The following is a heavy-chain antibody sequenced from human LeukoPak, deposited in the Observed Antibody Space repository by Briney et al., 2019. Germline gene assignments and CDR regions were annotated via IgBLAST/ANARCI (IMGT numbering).Heavy chain of an antibody. V-gene: IGHV3-48*04. Sequence: GGSLRLSCAASGFTFSSYGMHWVRQAPGKGLEWVSYITPSGSTKYYADSVKGRFTISRDNAKNSLYLNMDSLRAEDTAVYYCARDRDPGYNDSSGYRRVNAFDIWGQGTMVTVSS. CDR3: ARDRDPGYNDSSGYRRVNAFDI. CDR1: GFTFSSYG. CDR2: ITPSGSTK. J-gene: IGHJ3*02. D-gene: IGHD3-22*01.